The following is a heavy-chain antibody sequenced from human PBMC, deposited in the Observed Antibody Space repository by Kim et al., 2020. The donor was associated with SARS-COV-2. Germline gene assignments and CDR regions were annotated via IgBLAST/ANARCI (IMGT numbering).Heavy chain of an antibody. D-gene: IGHD3-10*01. V-gene: IGHV4-39*01. J-gene: IGHJ4*02. Sequence: YNPSLKSRVSISVDTSKNQFSLKLSSVTAADTAVYYCARLLWFGELYDYWGQGTLVTVSS. CDR3: ARLLWFGELYDY.